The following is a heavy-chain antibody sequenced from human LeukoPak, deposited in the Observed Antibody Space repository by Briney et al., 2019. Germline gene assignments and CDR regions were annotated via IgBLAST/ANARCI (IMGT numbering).Heavy chain of an antibody. CDR1: GYTFTCYG. D-gene: IGHD6-19*01. J-gene: IGHJ4*02. CDR2: ISAYNGNT. Sequence: ASVKVSCKASGYTFTCYGISWVRQAPGQGLEWMGWISAYNGNTNYAQKLQGRVTMTTDTSTSTAYMELRSLRSDDTAVYYCARDPRARIAVAGPGGYWGQGTLVTVSS. CDR3: ARDPRARIAVAGPGGY. V-gene: IGHV1-18*01.